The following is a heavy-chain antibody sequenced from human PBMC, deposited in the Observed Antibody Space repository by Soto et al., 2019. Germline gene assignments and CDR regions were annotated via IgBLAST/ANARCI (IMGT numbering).Heavy chain of an antibody. CDR2: IWYDGSDK. CDR1: GFTLRNYG. J-gene: IGHJ4*02. CDR3: ARDSMGFRGNDCYYFDY. V-gene: IGHV3-33*01. Sequence: QVQLVESGGGVVQPGRSLRLSCAASGFTLRNYGMHWVRQAPGKGLEWVAVIWYDGSDKYYADSVKGRFTISRDISKSTLYLQMDSLRVQDTAVYYCARDSMGFRGNDCYYFDYWGQGTLVTVSS. D-gene: IGHD2-21*02.